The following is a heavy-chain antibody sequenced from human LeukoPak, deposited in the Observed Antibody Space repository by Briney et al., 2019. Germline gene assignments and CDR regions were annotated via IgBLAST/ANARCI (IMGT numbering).Heavy chain of an antibody. J-gene: IGHJ3*02. D-gene: IGHD3-3*01. CDR3: ARIFDRDI. Sequence: SETLSLICTVSGGPIRNSYWSWVRHSAGTGMQWIGRIHGTLGSTNHNPSLKSRVVMSLDTSSNQFPLRLSAMSAADTATYYCARIFDRDIWGQGTLVTVSP. V-gene: IGHV4-4*07. CDR2: IHGTLGST. CDR1: GGPIRNSY.